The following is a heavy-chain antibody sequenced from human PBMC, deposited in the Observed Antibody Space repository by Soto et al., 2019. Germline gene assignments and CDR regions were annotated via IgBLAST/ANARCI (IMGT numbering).Heavy chain of an antibody. V-gene: IGHV4-59*01. D-gene: IGHD2-21*01. CDR3: ARGYYFDP. CDR2: IHHTGST. Sequence: SETLSLTCTVSAGSMNNYYWSWIRQPPGKGLEWIGYIHHTGSTNYNPSLKGRVTISVDTSKNQFSLKLTSATAADTAVYYCARGYYFDPWGQGTLVTVSS. CDR1: AGSMNNYY. J-gene: IGHJ5*02.